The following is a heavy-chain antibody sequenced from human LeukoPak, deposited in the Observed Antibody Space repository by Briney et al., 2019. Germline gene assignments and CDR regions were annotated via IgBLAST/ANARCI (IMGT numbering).Heavy chain of an antibody. Sequence: PSETLSLTCTVSGGSIRSYYRSWIRQPPGKGLEWIGYIYSSGTTNYNPSLKSRVTFSIDSTKNHFSLKLTSVRAADTAVYYCARLYGSGYYDGDFWGQGSLVTVSS. CDR1: GGSIRSYY. D-gene: IGHD6-25*01. CDR3: ARLYGSGYYDGDF. V-gene: IGHV4-59*08. CDR2: IYSSGTT. J-gene: IGHJ4*02.